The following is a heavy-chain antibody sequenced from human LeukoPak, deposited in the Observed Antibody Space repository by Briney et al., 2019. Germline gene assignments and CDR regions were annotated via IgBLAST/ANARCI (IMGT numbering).Heavy chain of an antibody. D-gene: IGHD1-26*01. CDR3: AKDSGSYSNYYYYMDV. Sequence: PGGSLRLSCAASGFTFTNYGVHWVRQAPGKGLEWVAFIRYDGGNKYYADSAKGRFTISRDNSKNTVYLQMNSLRAEDTAVYYCAKDSGSYSNYYYYMDVWGKGTTVTVSS. CDR1: GFTFTNYG. CDR2: IRYDGGNK. V-gene: IGHV3-30*02. J-gene: IGHJ6*03.